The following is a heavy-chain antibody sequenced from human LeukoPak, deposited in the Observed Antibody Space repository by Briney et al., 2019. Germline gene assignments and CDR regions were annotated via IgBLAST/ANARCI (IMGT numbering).Heavy chain of an antibody. CDR2: IYYSGST. CDR1: GGSISSGGYY. CDR3: ARDLVGGLGAFDI. J-gene: IGHJ3*02. V-gene: IGHV4-31*03. Sequence: PSETLSLTCTVSGGSISSGGYYWSWIRQHPGKGLEWIGYIYYSGSTYYNPSLKSRVTISVDTPKNQFSLKLSSVTAADTAVYYCARDLVGGLGAFDIWGQGTMVTVSS. D-gene: IGHD1-26*01.